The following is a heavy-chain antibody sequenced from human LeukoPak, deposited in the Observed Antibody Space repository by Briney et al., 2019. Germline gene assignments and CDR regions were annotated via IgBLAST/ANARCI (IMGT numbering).Heavy chain of an antibody. D-gene: IGHD3-16*01. CDR1: GFTFSNEW. J-gene: IGHJ5*02. CDR2: INQDGSRK. V-gene: IGHV3-7*01. Sequence: PGGSLRLSCAASGFTFSNEWMTWVRQAPGKGLEWVANINQDGSRKQYVDSVKGRFTISRDNAKNSVYLQMNSLRVKDTALYYCAYSSSYAYWFDPWGQGTLVTVSS. CDR3: AYSSSYAYWFDP.